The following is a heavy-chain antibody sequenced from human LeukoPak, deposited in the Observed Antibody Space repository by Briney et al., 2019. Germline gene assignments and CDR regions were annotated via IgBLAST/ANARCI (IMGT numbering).Heavy chain of an antibody. D-gene: IGHD6-19*01. J-gene: IGHJ4*02. CDR1: GFSFSSYA. Sequence: PGGSLRLSCAASGFSFSSYAMSWVRQAPGKGLEWVSGISDSGGSTYYADSVKGRFTISRDNSKNTLYLQMNSLRAEDTAVYYCAKDLNSGWYYFDYWGQGTLVTVSS. CDR2: ISDSGGST. V-gene: IGHV3-23*01. CDR3: AKDLNSGWYYFDY.